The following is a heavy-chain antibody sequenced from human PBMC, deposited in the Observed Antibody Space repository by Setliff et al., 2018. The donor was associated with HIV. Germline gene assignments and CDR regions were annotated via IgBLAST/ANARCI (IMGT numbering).Heavy chain of an antibody. CDR1: GYTFTSYY. D-gene: IGHD1-26*01. J-gene: IGHJ4*02. CDR2: INPSGAIT. V-gene: IGHV1-46*01. Sequence: WASVKVSCKTSGYTFTSYYLHWVRQAPGQGLEWMGIINPSGAITTYAQKFQGRVSITRDTSTSTVYMELSGLRSEDTAVYYWARDPSAKSFDHWGQGTLVTVSS. CDR3: ARDPSAKSFDH.